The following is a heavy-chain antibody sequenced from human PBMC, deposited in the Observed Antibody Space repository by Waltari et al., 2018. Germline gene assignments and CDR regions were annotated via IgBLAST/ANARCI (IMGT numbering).Heavy chain of an antibody. J-gene: IGHJ3*02. CDR3: ARHHSSYDAFDI. D-gene: IGHD6-6*01. Sequence: QLQLQESGPGLVKPSETLSLTCTVSGGSISSRSYYWGWIRQPPGKGLEWIGSIYYSGSTYYNPSLKSRVTISVDTSKNQFSLKLSSVTAADTAVYYCARHHSSYDAFDIWGQGTMVTVSS. CDR2: IYYSGST. V-gene: IGHV4-39*01. CDR1: GGSISSRSYY.